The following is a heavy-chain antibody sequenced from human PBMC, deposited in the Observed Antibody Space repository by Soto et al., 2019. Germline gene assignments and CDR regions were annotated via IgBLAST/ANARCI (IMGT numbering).Heavy chain of an antibody. CDR1: GFTFSSYW. D-gene: IGHD3-10*01. Sequence: GGSLRLSCAASGFTFSSYWMSWVRQAPGKGLEWVANIKQDGSEKYYVDSVKGRFTISRDNAKNSLYLQMNSLRAEDTAVYYCARDIYYYGSGSLGYWGQGTLVTVSS. CDR2: IKQDGSEK. CDR3: ARDIYYYGSGSLGY. J-gene: IGHJ4*02. V-gene: IGHV3-7*01.